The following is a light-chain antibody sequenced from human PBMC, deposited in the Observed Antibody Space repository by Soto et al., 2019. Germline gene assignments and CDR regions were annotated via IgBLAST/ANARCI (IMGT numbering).Light chain of an antibody. CDR2: RAS. CDR1: QSINGW. CDR3: QQYNSYFFT. Sequence: DIQMTQSPSTLSASVGDRVNITCRASQSINGWLAWYQQKPGKAPKLLISRASDLQTGVPSRFSGTGSGTEFTLTISILQTDDFANYYCQQYNSYFFTFGPGTKVDVK. V-gene: IGKV1-5*03. J-gene: IGKJ3*01.